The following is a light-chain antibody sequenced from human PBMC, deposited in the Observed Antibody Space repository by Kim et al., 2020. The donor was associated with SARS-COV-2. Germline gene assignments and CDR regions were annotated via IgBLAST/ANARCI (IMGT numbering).Light chain of an antibody. V-gene: IGKV1-17*03. CDR2: DAS. Sequence: DIRVTQSPSSMSASVGDSVTITCRASQDIGNYLGWFHQKPGKAPKRLIYDASSLQSGVPPRFSGSGSGTDFTLTISSLQPEDFVTYYCLQRKSYPLTFGGGTRVDIK. J-gene: IGKJ5*01. CDR1: QDIGNY. CDR3: LQRKSYPLT.